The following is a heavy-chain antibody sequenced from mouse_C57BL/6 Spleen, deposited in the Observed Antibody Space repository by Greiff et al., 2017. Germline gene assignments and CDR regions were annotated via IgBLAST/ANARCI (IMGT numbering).Heavy chain of an antibody. CDR2: IYPGDGDT. J-gene: IGHJ4*01. Sequence: VKLQESGAELVKPGASVTISCKASGYAFSSSWMNWVKQRPGKGLEWIGQIYPGDGDTNYTGKFKGKATLTADNSSSTAYMQRSSLTSEDSAVYFCARGEVHGSSPYYAMDYWGQGTSVTVSS. V-gene: IGHV1-80*01. CDR1: GYAFSSSW. CDR3: ARGEVHGSSPYYAMDY. D-gene: IGHD1-1*01.